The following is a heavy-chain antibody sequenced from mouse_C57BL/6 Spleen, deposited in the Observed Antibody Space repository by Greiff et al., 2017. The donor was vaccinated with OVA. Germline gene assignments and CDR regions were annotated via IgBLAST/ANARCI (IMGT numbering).Heavy chain of an antibody. CDR3: AREFGDYGSSYGY. V-gene: IGHV1-69*01. CDR2: IDPSDSYT. Sequence: QVQLQQPGAELVMPGASVKLSCKASGYTFTSYWMHWVKQRPGQGLEWIGEIDPSDSYTNYNQKVKGKSTLTVDKSSSTAYMQLSSLTSEDSAVYYCAREFGDYGSSYGYWGQGTTLTVSS. D-gene: IGHD1-1*01. J-gene: IGHJ2*01. CDR1: GYTFTSYW.